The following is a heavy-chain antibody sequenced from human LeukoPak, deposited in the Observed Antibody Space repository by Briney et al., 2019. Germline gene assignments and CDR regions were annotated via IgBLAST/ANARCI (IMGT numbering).Heavy chain of an antibody. CDR2: IIPIFGTA. J-gene: IGHJ4*02. D-gene: IGHD3-22*01. V-gene: IGHV1-69*13. CDR3: ARDSRYYYDSSGYYNYFDY. CDR1: GGTFSSYA. Sequence: SVTVSCKASGGTFSSYAISWVRQAPGQGLEWMGGIIPIFGTANYAQKFQGRVTITADESTSTAYMELSSLRSEDTAVYYCARDSRYYYDSSGYYNYFDYWGLGTLVTVSS.